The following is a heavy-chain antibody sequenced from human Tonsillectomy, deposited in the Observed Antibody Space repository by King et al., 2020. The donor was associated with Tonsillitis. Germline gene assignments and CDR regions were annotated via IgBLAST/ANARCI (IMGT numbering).Heavy chain of an antibody. CDR2: IYYSGST. Sequence: QLQESGPGLVKPSQTLSLTCAVSGGSISSGGYSWSWIRQPPGKGLEWIGYIYYSGSTYYNPSLKSRVTISVDTSKNQFYLPLSSVTAADTAVYYCARGEIDSGDYVRLYATYSNSYYYCMDVWGQGTTVPVSS. J-gene: IGHJ6*02. CDR3: ARGEIDSGDYVRLYATYSNSYYYCMDV. V-gene: IGHV4-30-4*07. D-gene: IGHD4-17*01. CDR1: GGSISSGGYS.